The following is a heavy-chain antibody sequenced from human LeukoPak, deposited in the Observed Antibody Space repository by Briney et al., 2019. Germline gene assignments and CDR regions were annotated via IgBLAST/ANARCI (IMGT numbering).Heavy chain of an antibody. CDR3: TTCSSTSCRYYYYYMDV. D-gene: IGHD2-2*01. CDR2: IKSKTDGGTT. V-gene: IGHV3-15*01. J-gene: IGHJ6*03. Sequence: GGSLRLSCAASGFTFSNAWMSWARQAPGKGLEWVGRIKSKTDGGTTDYTAPVKGRFTITRDDSTNTLYLQMNSLKTEDTAVYYYTTCSSTSCRYYYYYMDVWGKGTTVTVSS. CDR1: GFTFSNAW.